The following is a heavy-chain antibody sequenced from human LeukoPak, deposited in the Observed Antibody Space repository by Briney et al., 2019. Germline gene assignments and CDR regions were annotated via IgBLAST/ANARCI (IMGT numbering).Heavy chain of an antibody. V-gene: IGHV3-64*01. CDR2: ISSNGGST. D-gene: IGHD2-21*01. J-gene: IGHJ3*02. Sequence: GGSLRLSCAASGFTFSSYAMHWVRQAPGKGLEYVSAISSNGGSTYYANSVKGRFTISRDNSKNTLYLQMGSLRAEDMAVYYCADLFAVYDAFDIWGQGTMVTVSS. CDR3: ADLFAVYDAFDI. CDR1: GFTFSSYA.